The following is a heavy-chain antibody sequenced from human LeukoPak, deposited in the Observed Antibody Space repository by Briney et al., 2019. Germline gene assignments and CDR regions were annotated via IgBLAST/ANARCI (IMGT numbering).Heavy chain of an antibody. D-gene: IGHD3-10*01. CDR3: ARDDYGSGSYYNG. Sequence: GGSLRLSCAASGFTFSSYSMSWVRQAPGKGLEWVSSISSSSSYIYYADSVKGRFTISRDNAKNSLYLQMNSLRAEDTAVYYCARDDYGSGSYYNGWGQGTLVTVSS. J-gene: IGHJ4*02. CDR2: ISSSSSYI. V-gene: IGHV3-21*01. CDR1: GFTFSSYS.